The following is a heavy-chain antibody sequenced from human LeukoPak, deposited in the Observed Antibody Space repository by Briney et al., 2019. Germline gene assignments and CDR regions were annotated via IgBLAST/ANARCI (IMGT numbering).Heavy chain of an antibody. D-gene: IGHD2-15*01. J-gene: IGHJ4*02. Sequence: SETLSLTCAVYGGSFSGYYWSWIRQPPGKGLEWIGEINHSGSTNYNPSLKSRVTISVDTSKNQFSLKLSSVTAADTAVYYCARGPHQYCSGDSCYQFDYWGQGTLVTVSS. CDR3: ARGPHQYCSGDSCYQFDY. CDR1: GGSFSGYY. CDR2: INHSGST. V-gene: IGHV4-34*01.